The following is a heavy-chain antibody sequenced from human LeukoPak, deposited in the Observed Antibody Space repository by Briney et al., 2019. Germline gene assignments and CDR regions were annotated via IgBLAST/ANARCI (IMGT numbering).Heavy chain of an antibody. CDR2: ISRNSGSI. D-gene: IGHD3-3*01. CDR1: GFTFDDYA. Sequence: SLRLSCAASGFTFDDYAMHCVRQAPAKGLQWVSGISRNSGSIGYADSVKGRFTISRDNAKNSLYLQMNSLRAEDTALYYCAKDAYYDFWSGYYGSLFDYWGQGTLVTVSS. CDR3: AKDAYYDFWSGYYGSLFDY. V-gene: IGHV3-9*01. J-gene: IGHJ4*02.